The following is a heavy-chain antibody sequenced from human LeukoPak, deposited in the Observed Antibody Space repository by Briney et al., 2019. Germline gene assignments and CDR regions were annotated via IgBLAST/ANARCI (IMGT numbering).Heavy chain of an antibody. CDR3: TQGAGWLIDY. J-gene: IGHJ4*02. Sequence: SETLSLTCTVSGGSFSNYFRGWIRQPPGRGLEWIGYVHNGGSTTYNPSLKSRGTIVLDPSRNQFSLRLSSVTAADTAVYFCTQGAGWLIDYWGQGILVSVSS. CDR2: VHNGGST. D-gene: IGHD3-16*01. V-gene: IGHV4-59*03. CDR1: GGSFSNYF.